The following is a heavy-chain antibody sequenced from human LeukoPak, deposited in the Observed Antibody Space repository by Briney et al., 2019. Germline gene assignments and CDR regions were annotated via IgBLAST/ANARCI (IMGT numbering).Heavy chain of an antibody. CDR3: VRDSYTAMGN. D-gene: IGHD5-18*01. J-gene: IGHJ4*02. V-gene: IGHV1-46*01. CDR1: GYTFTSYY. CDR2: INPGGGST. Sequence: ASVKVSCKASGYTFTSYYMHWVRQAPGQGLEWMGIINPGGGSTSYAQKFQGTVTMTRDTSTSTVYMDLNSLRAEDTAVYYCVRDSYTAMGNWGQGTLVTVSS.